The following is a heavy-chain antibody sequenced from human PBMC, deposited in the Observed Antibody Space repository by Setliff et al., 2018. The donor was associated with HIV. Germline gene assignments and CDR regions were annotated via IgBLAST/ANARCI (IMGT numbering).Heavy chain of an antibody. D-gene: IGHD6-13*01. Sequence: SETLSLTCTVSGGSISSGGYYWSWIRQHPGKGLEWIGYIYYSGSTYYNPSLKSRVTISIDTSKNQFSLKLSSVTPADTAVYYCASHAPYTSSWNAAAFDIWGQGTMVTVSS. J-gene: IGHJ3*02. CDR1: GGSISSGGYY. CDR2: IYYSGST. V-gene: IGHV4-31*03. CDR3: ASHAPYTSSWNAAAFDI.